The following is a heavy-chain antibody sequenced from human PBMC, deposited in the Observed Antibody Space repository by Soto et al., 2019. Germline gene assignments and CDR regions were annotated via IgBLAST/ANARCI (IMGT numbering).Heavy chain of an antibody. CDR2: IGPETGAT. V-gene: IGHV1-2*02. D-gene: IGHD1-26*01. CDR1: GYTFTGHY. CDR3: GGGRSGQIVVFY. Sequence: ASVKVSCKASGYTFTGHYNHWVRQAPEQGPEWMGEIGPETGATRYAQKFQGRVTMTRDMSITTVYMELNNLSPDDTAVYYCGGGRSGQIVVFYWGQGTPVTVSS. J-gene: IGHJ4*02.